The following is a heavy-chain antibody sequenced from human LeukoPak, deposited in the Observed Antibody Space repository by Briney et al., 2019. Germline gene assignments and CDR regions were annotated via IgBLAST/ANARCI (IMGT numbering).Heavy chain of an antibody. CDR1: GYTFTSYY. CDR3: ARVKAWQLVQDAFDI. V-gene: IGHV1-46*01. Sequence: ASVKVSCKASGYTFTSYYTHWVRQAPGQGLERMGIINPSGGSTSYAQKFQGRVTMTRDTSISTAYMELSRPRSDDTAVYYCARVKAWQLVQDAFDIWGQGTMVTVSS. J-gene: IGHJ3*02. CDR2: INPSGGST. D-gene: IGHD6-13*01.